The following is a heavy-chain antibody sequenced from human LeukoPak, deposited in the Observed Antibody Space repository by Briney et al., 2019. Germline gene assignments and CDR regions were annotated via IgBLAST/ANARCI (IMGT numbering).Heavy chain of an antibody. Sequence: SETLSLTCTVSGGSISSYYWSWIRQPPGKGLEWIGYIYYSGSTNYNPSLKSRVTISVDTSKNQFSLKLSSVTAADTAVNYCARASSSYGHFHYWGQGTLVTVSS. CDR1: GGSISSYY. D-gene: IGHD5-18*01. CDR2: IYYSGST. V-gene: IGHV4-59*01. J-gene: IGHJ4*02. CDR3: ARASSSYGHFHY.